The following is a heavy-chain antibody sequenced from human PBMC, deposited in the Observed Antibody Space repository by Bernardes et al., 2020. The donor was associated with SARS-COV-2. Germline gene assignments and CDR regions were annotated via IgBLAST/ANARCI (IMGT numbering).Heavy chain of an antibody. J-gene: IGHJ4*02. CDR2: ISGSGGST. CDR1: GFTFSTYA. D-gene: IGHD1-1*01. V-gene: IGHV3-23*01. Sequence: GGSLRLSCAASGFTFSTYAMSWVRQAPGKGLEWVSAISGSGGSTYYADSVKGRFTISRDNSRNTLYLQMNSLRAEDTAVYYCAKSVGTTMAHYWGQGTTVTVSS. CDR3: AKSVGTTMAHY.